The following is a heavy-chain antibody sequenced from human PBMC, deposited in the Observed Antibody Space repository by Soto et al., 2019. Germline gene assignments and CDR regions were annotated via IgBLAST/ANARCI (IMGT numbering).Heavy chain of an antibody. CDR2: IYFTGNT. CDR3: AGQTFTIAAASYGRSNWFDP. D-gene: IGHD6-25*01. CDR1: GGSITSSSHF. J-gene: IGHJ5*02. Sequence: PSETLSLTCSASGGSITSSSHFWGWVRLPPGKGLEWIGTIYFTGNTYYTPSLKSRLTMSIDTSKNEFSLRLNSVTAADTAVYYCAGQTFTIAAASYGRSNWFDPWGPGTLVTVSS. V-gene: IGHV4-39*01.